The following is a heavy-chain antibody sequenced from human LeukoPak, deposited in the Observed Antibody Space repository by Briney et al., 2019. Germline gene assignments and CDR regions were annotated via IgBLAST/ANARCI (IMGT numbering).Heavy chain of an antibody. Sequence: RSGGSLRLSCAASGFTFSSYAMSWVRQAPGKGLEWVSGISGNGGNTYYADSVKGRFTISRDNAKNTLYLQMNSLRAEDTAVYYCAKGAYYDFWSGYFDYWGQGTLVTVSS. J-gene: IGHJ4*02. CDR1: GFTFSSYA. CDR2: ISGNGGNT. CDR3: AKGAYYDFWSGYFDY. V-gene: IGHV3-23*01. D-gene: IGHD3-3*01.